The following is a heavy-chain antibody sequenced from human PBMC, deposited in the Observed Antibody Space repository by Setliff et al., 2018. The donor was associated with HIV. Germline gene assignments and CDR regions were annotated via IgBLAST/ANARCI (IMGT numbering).Heavy chain of an antibody. Sequence: PGGSLRLSCAASGFTFSSFGMHWVRQAPGKGLEWVSSISSTSTYIYYADSVKGRFTISRDDAKNSLYLQMNSLRAEYTAVYYCATWPTERLNALGIWGQGTMVTVSS. D-gene: IGHD5-12*01. V-gene: IGHV3-21*06. CDR3: ATWPTERLNALGI. CDR2: ISSTSTYI. CDR1: GFTFSSFG. J-gene: IGHJ3*02.